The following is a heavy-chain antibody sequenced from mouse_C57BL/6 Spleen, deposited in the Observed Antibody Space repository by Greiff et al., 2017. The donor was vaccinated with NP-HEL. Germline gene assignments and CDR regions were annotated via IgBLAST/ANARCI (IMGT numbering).Heavy chain of an antibody. J-gene: IGHJ1*03. CDR2: IDPETGGT. CDR1: GYTFTDYE. D-gene: IGHD1-1*01. Sequence: LVESGAELVRPGASVTLSCKASGYTFTDYERHWVKQTPVHGLEWIGAIDPETGGTAYNQKFKGKAILTADKSSSTAYMELRSLTSEDSAVYYCTRSDYYGSSHWYFDVWGTGTTVTVSS. V-gene: IGHV1-15*01. CDR3: TRSDYYGSSHWYFDV.